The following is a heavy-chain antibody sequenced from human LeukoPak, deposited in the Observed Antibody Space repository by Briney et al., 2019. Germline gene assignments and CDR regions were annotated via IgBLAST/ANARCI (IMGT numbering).Heavy chain of an antibody. D-gene: IGHD2-2*02. CDR3: ARDPVPTAISPNWFDP. CDR2: IKQDGSEK. CDR1: GFTFRSYW. J-gene: IGHJ5*02. V-gene: IGHV3-7*01. Sequence: PGGSLRLSCAGSGFTFRSYWMHWVRQAPGKGLEWVANIKQDGSEKYYVDSVKGRFTISRDNANDSVYLQMNSLRAEDTAVYYCARDPVPTAISPNWFDPWGQGTLVTVSS.